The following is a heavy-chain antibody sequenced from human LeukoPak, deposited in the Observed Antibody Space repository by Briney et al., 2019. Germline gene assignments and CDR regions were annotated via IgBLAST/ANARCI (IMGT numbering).Heavy chain of an antibody. Sequence: TGGSLRLSCAASGFSFSSYAMHWVRQAPGKGLEWVAVISYDGSNKYYADSVKGRFTISRDNSKNTLYLQMNSLRAEDTAVYYCARGASGSGSYNLDYWGQGTLVTVSS. D-gene: IGHD3-10*01. CDR3: ARGASGSGSYNLDY. J-gene: IGHJ4*02. V-gene: IGHV3-30*04. CDR1: GFSFSSYA. CDR2: ISYDGSNK.